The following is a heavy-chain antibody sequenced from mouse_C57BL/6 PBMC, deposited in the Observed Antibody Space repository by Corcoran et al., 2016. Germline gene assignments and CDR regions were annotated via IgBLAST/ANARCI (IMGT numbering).Heavy chain of an antibody. Sequence: EVQLQQSGPELVKPGASVKISCKASGYTFTDYYMNWVKQSHGKSLEWIGDINPNNGGTSYNQKFKGKATLTVDTSSSTAYMELRSLTSEESAVYYCAKDYGLDYWGQGTTLTVSS. J-gene: IGHJ2*01. D-gene: IGHD1-1*01. CDR3: AKDYGLDY. CDR1: GYTFTDYY. CDR2: INPNNGGT. V-gene: IGHV1-26*01.